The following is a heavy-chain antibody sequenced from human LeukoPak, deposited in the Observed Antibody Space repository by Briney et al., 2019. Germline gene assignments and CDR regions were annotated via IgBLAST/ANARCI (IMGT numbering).Heavy chain of an antibody. Sequence: GGSLTLSCAASGFTFSSYDMHWVRQATGKGLEWVAAIGTAGDTYYPRSVKGRFTISRENAKNSLYLQMNSLRAGDTAVYYCARGERSYCSSTSCNKGNWFDPWGQGTLVTVSS. D-gene: IGHD2-2*01. J-gene: IGHJ5*02. V-gene: IGHV3-13*01. CDR3: ARGERSYCSSTSCNKGNWFDP. CDR2: IGTAGDT. CDR1: GFTFSSYD.